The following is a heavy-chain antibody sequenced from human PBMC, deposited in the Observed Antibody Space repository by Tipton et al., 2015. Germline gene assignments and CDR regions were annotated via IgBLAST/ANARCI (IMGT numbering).Heavy chain of an antibody. D-gene: IGHD4-17*01. CDR3: ARGGADYEA. CDR2: ISYSGRT. V-gene: IGHV4-31*03. Sequence: TLSLTCTVSGGSLSSGGYYWSWIRQHPGKGLEWIGYISYSGRTYYSPSLRSRIAISNDTPETQVSLNLTSVTAADTAVYYCARGGADYEAWGQGTLVTVSS. J-gene: IGHJ5*02. CDR1: GGSLSSGGYY.